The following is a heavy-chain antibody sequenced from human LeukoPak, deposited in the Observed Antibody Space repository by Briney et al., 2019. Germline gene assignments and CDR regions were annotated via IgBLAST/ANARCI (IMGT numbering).Heavy chain of an antibody. CDR1: GFTVSSNY. CDR3: AREEHYRRYFAL. D-gene: IGHD3-16*02. J-gene: IGHJ2*01. CDR2: SYSGGSS. Sequence: GGSLRLSCAASGFTVSSNYMSWVRQAPGKGLEWVSVSYSGGSSYYADSVKGRFTISRDNSKNTLYLQMNTLRAEGTAVYFCAREEHYRRYFALWGRGTLVTVSS. V-gene: IGHV3-53*01.